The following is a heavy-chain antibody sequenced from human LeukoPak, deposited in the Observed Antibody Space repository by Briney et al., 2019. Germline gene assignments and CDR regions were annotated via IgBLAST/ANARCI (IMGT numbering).Heavy chain of an antibody. V-gene: IGHV3-30*18. CDR2: ISYDGNNE. Sequence: GGSLRLSCATSGFTFSNYGMHWVRQAPGKGLEWVALISYDGNNEYYADSVKGRFTISRDNSKNTVYLQMNSLRAEDTAIYYCAKERRYFGSGLDSWGQGTLVTVSS. CDR3: AKERRYFGSGLDS. D-gene: IGHD3-10*01. J-gene: IGHJ4*02. CDR1: GFTFSNYG.